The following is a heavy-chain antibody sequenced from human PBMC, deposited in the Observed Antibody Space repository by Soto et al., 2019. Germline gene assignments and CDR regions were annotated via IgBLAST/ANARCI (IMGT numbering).Heavy chain of an antibody. Sequence: SETLSLTCPVSGGSISSDSYYWGWIRQSPEKGLEWIASISYSGSTYYNPTLKSRLIISVDTSKSQFSLKLSSVTAADTAVYYCARDRTTRFYYYYGMDVWGQGTTVTVSS. V-gene: IGHV4-39*07. D-gene: IGHD2-2*01. CDR2: ISYSGST. J-gene: IGHJ6*02. CDR1: GGSISSDSYY. CDR3: ARDRTTRFYYYYGMDV.